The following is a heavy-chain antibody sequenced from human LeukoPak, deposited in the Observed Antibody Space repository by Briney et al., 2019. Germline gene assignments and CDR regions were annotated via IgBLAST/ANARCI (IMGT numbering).Heavy chain of an antibody. Sequence: GGSLRLSCAASGFTFSDAWMSWVRQAPGKGLEWVGRIKSKTDGGTTDYAAPVKGRFTISRDGSKNTLYLQMNSLKIEDTAVYYCARYYGDSGSQYYFDYWGQGTLVTVSS. CDR1: GFTFSDAW. V-gene: IGHV3-15*01. J-gene: IGHJ4*02. CDR3: ARYYGDSGSQYYFDY. D-gene: IGHD3-22*01. CDR2: IKSKTDGGTT.